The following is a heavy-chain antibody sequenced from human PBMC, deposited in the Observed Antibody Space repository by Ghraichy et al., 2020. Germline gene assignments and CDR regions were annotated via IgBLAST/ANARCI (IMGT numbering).Heavy chain of an antibody. CDR1: GFTFGDYA. CDR3: TRGLLWFGELSYFDY. V-gene: IGHV3-49*03. CDR2: IRSKAYGGTT. J-gene: IGHJ4*02. Sequence: GEALNISCTASGFTFGDYAMSWFRQAPGKGLEWVGFIRSKAYGGTTEYAASVKGRFTISRDDSKSIAYLQMNSLKTEDTAVYYCTRGLLWFGELSYFDYWGQGTLVTVSS. D-gene: IGHD3-10*01.